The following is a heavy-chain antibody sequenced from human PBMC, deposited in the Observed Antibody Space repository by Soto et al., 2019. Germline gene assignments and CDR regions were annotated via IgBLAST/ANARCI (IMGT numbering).Heavy chain of an antibody. V-gene: IGHV3-15*01. D-gene: IGHD3-22*01. CDR1: GFTFADAW. CDR3: NTGLSNGYYNFDY. CDR2: IKREADGGTT. Sequence: RGSLRLSCAASGFTFADAWMSWVRQAPGRGLEWVGRIKREADGGTTDYAAPVKGRTTISRDDSKNTLYLQMNSLKTEDTAVYYWNTGLSNGYYNFDYWGQGTPVTVSS. J-gene: IGHJ4*02.